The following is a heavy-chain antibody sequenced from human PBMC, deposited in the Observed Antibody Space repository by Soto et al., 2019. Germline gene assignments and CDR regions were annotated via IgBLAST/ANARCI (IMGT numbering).Heavy chain of an antibody. CDR2: VSAYNGNT. D-gene: IGHD2-2*01. V-gene: IGHV1-18*04. J-gene: IGHJ6*02. CDR1: GYTFTSYG. Sequence: ASVKVSCKASGYTFTSYGISWVRQAPGQGLEWMGWVSAYNGNTNYAQKLQGRVTMTTDTSTSTAYMELRSLRSDDTAVYYCARDRSIVVVPADDKDYYYGMDVWGQGTTVTVYS. CDR3: ARDRSIVVVPADDKDYYYGMDV.